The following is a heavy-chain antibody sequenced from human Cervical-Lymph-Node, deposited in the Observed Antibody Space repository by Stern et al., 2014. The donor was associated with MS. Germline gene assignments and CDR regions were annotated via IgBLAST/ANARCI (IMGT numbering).Heavy chain of an antibody. Sequence: VHLVESGAEMEQPGASVKGSCKASGYTFTSYYIHWVRQAPGQGLEWMGIIDPSGVGTNYAQNFQGRVTMTSDTSTSTVYMELSSLRSEDTAVYYCARRTAVGTTASLDYWGQGTLVTVSS. V-gene: IGHV1-46*01. CDR2: IDPSGVGT. D-gene: IGHD1-26*01. CDR3: ARRTAVGTTASLDY. J-gene: IGHJ4*02. CDR1: GYTFTSYY.